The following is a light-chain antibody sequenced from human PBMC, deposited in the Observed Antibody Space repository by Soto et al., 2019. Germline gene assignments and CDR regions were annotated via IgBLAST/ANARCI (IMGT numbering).Light chain of an antibody. Sequence: EIVMTQSPATLSVSPGERATLSCRASQSVNNNLAWYQQKPGQAPRLLIYGASARATGIPARVIGSGSGTEFTLTISSLQSEDFAVYYCQQYNNWPLTFGGGTNVEIK. J-gene: IGKJ4*01. CDR3: QQYNNWPLT. CDR2: GAS. V-gene: IGKV3-15*01. CDR1: QSVNNN.